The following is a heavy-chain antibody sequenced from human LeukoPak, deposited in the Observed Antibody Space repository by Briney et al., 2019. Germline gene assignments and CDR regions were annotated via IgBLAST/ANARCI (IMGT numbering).Heavy chain of an antibody. CDR1: GGPISSSIHY. V-gene: IGHV4-39*01. CDR2: IHYTGTT. Sequence: SGTLSLTCTASGGPISSSIHYWGWIRQPPGKGPEWIATIHYTGTTFYNPSLKSRVTIFVDTSKNQFFLKLSSVIAADTAVYYCARQTTGSYQWTFDYWGQGALVTVSS. J-gene: IGHJ4*02. D-gene: IGHD1-26*01. CDR3: ARQTTGSYQWTFDY.